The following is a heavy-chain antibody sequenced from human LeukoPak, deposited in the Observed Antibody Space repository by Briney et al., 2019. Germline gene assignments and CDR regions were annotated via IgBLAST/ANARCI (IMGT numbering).Heavy chain of an antibody. CDR3: ARGGSREMATVSYY. Sequence: ASVRVSCKASGYTFTSYDINWVRQATGQGLEWMGWMNPNSGNTGFAPKFQGRVTMTRNTPISTAYMELSSLRSEDTAVYYCARGGSREMATVSYYWGQGTLVTVSS. J-gene: IGHJ4*02. V-gene: IGHV1-8*01. D-gene: IGHD5-24*01. CDR2: MNPNSGNT. CDR1: GYTFTSYD.